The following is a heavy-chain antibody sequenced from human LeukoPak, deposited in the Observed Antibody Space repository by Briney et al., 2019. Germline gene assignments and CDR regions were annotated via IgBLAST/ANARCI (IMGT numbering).Heavy chain of an antibody. J-gene: IGHJ4*02. V-gene: IGHV4-34*01. CDR3: ARGVLRADY. D-gene: IGHD6-6*01. Sequence: PSETLSLTCAVYGGSFSGYYWSWIRQPPGKGLEWIGEINHSGSTNYNPSLKSRVTISVDTSKNQCSLKLSSVTAADTAVYYCARGVLRADYWGQGTLVTVSS. CDR1: GGSFSGYY. CDR2: INHSGST.